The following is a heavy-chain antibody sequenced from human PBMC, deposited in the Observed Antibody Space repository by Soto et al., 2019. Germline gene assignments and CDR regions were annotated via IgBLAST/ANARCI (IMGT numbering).Heavy chain of an antibody. CDR3: ANSGSYYGWFDP. J-gene: IGHJ5*02. CDR1: GFTFSSYA. V-gene: IGHV3-23*01. Sequence: PGGSLRLSCAASGFTFSSYAMSWVRQAPGKGLEWVSAISGSGGSTYYADSVKGRFTISRDNSKNTLYLQMNSLRAEDTAVYYCANSGSYYGWFDPWGQGTLVTVSS. D-gene: IGHD1-26*01. CDR2: ISGSGGST.